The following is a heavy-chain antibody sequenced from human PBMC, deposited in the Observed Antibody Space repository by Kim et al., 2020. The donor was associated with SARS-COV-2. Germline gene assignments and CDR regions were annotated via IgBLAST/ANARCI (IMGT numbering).Heavy chain of an antibody. CDR2: IYHSGST. J-gene: IGHJ6*02. V-gene: IGHV4-4*02. Sequence: SETLSLTCAVSGGSISSSNWWSWVRQPPGKGLEWIGEIYHSGSTNYNPSLKSRVTISVDKSKNQFSLKLSSVTAADTAVYYCAREIVGATVYYYYYGMDVWGQGTTVTVSS. CDR3: AREIVGATVYYYYYGMDV. D-gene: IGHD1-26*01. CDR1: GGSISSSNW.